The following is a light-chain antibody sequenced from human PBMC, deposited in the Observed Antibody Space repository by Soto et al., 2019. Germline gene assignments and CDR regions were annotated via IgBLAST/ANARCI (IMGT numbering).Light chain of an antibody. CDR1: QSLLQRNGYNY. J-gene: IGKJ1*01. Sequence: DIVMTQSPLSLPVTPGEPASISCSSSQSLLQRNGYNYLDWYLQKPGQSPQLLIYFGSYRASGVPDRFSGSGSGTDFTLKIRIVEAEDVGVYYCMQSQQTPPTFGQGTKVEIK. V-gene: IGKV2-28*01. CDR3: MQSQQTPPT. CDR2: FGS.